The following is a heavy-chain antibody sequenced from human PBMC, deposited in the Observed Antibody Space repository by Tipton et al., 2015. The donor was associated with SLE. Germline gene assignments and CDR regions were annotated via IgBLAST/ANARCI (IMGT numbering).Heavy chain of an antibody. Sequence: TLSLTCAVYGGSFSGYYWSWIRQPPGKGLEWIGEINHRGTTSYNPSLKSRVTISVDTSKNQFSLKLISVTAADTAVYYCARESYSSSSSLFDYWGQGTLVTVSS. CDR1: GGSFSGYY. D-gene: IGHD6-6*01. V-gene: IGHV4-34*01. CDR2: INHRGTT. J-gene: IGHJ4*02. CDR3: ARESYSSSSSLFDY.